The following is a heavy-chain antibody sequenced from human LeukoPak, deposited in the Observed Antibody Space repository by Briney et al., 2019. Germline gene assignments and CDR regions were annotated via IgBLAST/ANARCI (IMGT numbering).Heavy chain of an antibody. CDR1: GYTFTSYG. J-gene: IGHJ6*02. CDR3: ARGRGGVVVAANYYYYYGMDV. V-gene: IGHV1-18*01. CDR2: ISAYNGNT. Sequence: ASVKVSCKASGYTFTSYGISWVRQAPGQGLEWMGWISAYNGNTNYAQKLQGRVTMTTDTSTSTAYMELRSLRSDDTAVYYCARGRGGVVVAANYYYYYGMDVWGQGTTVTVSS. D-gene: IGHD2-15*01.